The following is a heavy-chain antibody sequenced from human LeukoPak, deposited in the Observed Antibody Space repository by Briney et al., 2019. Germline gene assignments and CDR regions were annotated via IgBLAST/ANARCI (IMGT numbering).Heavy chain of an antibody. Sequence: PGGSLRLSCFASGFTFSSYAMSWVRQAPGKGLEWVSAISGSGGNTYYADSVKGRFTISRDNSKNTLYLQMNSLRAEDTAVYYCAKAYSPGVFHYYYMDVWGKGTTVTVSS. CDR1: GFTFSSYA. V-gene: IGHV3-23*01. CDR2: ISGSGGNT. D-gene: IGHD2-21*01. J-gene: IGHJ6*03. CDR3: AKAYSPGVFHYYYMDV.